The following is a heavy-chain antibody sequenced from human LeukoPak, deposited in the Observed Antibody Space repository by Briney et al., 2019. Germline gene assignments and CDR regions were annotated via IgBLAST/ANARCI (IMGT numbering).Heavy chain of an antibody. CDR1: GFTVSSTY. CDR2: IFGGGGT. Sequence: PGGSLSLSCAASGFTVSSTYMNWVRQAPGKGLEWVSVIFGGGGTYYAGSVKGRFIISRDNSKNTLHLQMNSLRAEDTAVYFCAREFVYGDPFDPWGQGTLVTVSS. J-gene: IGHJ5*02. V-gene: IGHV3-66*01. CDR3: AREFVYGDPFDP. D-gene: IGHD4-17*01.